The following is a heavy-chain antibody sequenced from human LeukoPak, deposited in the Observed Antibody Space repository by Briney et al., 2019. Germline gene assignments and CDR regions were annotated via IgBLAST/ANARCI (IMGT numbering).Heavy chain of an antibody. J-gene: IGHJ5*02. V-gene: IGHV4-34*01. CDR3: ARDMTTWWYNWFDP. CDR1: GGSFSGYY. CDR2: INHSGST. D-gene: IGHD4-11*01. Sequence: PSETLSLTCAVYGGSFSGYYWSWIRQPPGKGLEWIGEINHSGSTNYNPSLKSRVTISVDTSKNQFSLKLSSVTAADTAEYYCARDMTTWWYNWFDPWGQGTLVTVSS.